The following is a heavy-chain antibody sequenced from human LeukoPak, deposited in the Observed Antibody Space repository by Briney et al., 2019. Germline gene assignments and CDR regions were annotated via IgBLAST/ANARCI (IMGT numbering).Heavy chain of an antibody. CDR2: ISAYNGNT. Sequence: ASVKVSCKASGYTFTSYGISWVRQAPGQGLEWMGWISAYNGNTNYAQKLQGRVTMTTDTSTSTAYMERRSLRSDDTAVYYCARDQGDIVVVPDAFDIWGQGTMVTVSS. J-gene: IGHJ3*02. CDR3: ARDQGDIVVVPDAFDI. V-gene: IGHV1-18*04. D-gene: IGHD2-2*01. CDR1: GYTFTSYG.